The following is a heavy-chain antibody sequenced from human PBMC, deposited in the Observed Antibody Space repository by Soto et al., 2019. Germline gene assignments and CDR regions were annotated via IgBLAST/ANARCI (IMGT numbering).Heavy chain of an antibody. V-gene: IGHV3-53*01. CDR3: ARDPVGVY. J-gene: IGHJ4*02. D-gene: IGHD2-21*01. CDR2: IYSGGTT. CDR1: GFTVSSNY. Sequence: EVQLVESGGGLIQPGGSLRLSCAASGFTVSSNYMSWVRQAPGKGLEWVSLIYSGGTTYYADSVKGRFTISRDNSKNTLYLQMNTLRAEDTAVYYCARDPVGVYWGQGTLVTVSS.